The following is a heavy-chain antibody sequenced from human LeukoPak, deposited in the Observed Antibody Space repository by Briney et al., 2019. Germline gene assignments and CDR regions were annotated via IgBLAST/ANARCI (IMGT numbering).Heavy chain of an antibody. V-gene: IGHV3-48*04. Sequence: GRSLRLSCAASGFTFSSYSMNWARQAPGKGLEWVSYISYSSSTIYYADSVKGRSTISRDNSKNSLYLQMNSLRTEDTALYYCAKAYSGSYYDYWGQGTLVTVSS. CDR2: ISYSSSTI. CDR3: AKAYSGSYYDY. D-gene: IGHD1-26*01. CDR1: GFTFSSYS. J-gene: IGHJ4*02.